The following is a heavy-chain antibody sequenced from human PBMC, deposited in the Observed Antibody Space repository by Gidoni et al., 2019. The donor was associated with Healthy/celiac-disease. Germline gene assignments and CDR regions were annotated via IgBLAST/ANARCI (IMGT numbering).Heavy chain of an antibody. V-gene: IGHV3-30*04. CDR1: GFTFSSYA. J-gene: IGHJ4*02. D-gene: IGHD1-26*01. CDR3: AKDSGSYLSY. Sequence: QVQLVESGGGVVQPGRSLRLSCAASGFTFSSYAMHWVRQAPGKGLEWVAVISYDGSNKYYADSVKGRFTISRDNSKNTLYLQMNSLRAEDTAVYYCAKDSGSYLSYWGQGTLVTVSS. CDR2: ISYDGSNK.